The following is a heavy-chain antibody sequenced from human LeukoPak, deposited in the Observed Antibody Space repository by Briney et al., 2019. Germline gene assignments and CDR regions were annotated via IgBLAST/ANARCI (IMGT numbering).Heavy chain of an antibody. J-gene: IGHJ3*02. CDR1: GGSITNYY. V-gene: IGHV4-59*01. CDR3: ARSSYYYGADALDI. D-gene: IGHD3-10*01. Sequence: SETLSLTCSVSGGSITNYYWNWIRQPLGKGLEWIGYIFYSGSTNYNPSPKSRVTIPVDTSKNQFSLKLSSVTAADTAVYYCARSSYYYGADALDICGQGTTVTVSS. CDR2: IFYSGST.